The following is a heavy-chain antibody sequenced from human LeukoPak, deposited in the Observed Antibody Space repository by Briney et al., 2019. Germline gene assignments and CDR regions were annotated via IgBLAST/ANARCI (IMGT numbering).Heavy chain of an antibody. J-gene: IGHJ4*02. Sequence: PGGSLRLSCAASGFTFNNAWMSWVRQAPGKGLEWVGRIKSKTDGGTTEYAAPVKGRFTISRDDSKSTLYLQMNSLETEDTAVYYCATYRTGYYYFDYWGPGTLVTVPS. CDR2: IKSKTDGGTT. D-gene: IGHD3-9*01. V-gene: IGHV3-15*01. CDR1: GFTFNNAW. CDR3: ATYRTGYYYFDY.